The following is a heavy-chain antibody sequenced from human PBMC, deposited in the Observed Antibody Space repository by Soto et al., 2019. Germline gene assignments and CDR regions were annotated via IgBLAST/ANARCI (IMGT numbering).Heavy chain of an antibody. Sequence: GESLKISCKGSGYNFATSWIGWIRQIPGKGLEWMGIIYPGDSDTRYSPSFQGQVTISADKSISTAYLQWSSLKASDTAMYYCARYDSSGSYYGMDVWGQGTTVTVSS. CDR1: GYNFATSW. V-gene: IGHV5-51*01. D-gene: IGHD3-22*01. J-gene: IGHJ6*02. CDR3: ARYDSSGSYYGMDV. CDR2: IYPGDSDT.